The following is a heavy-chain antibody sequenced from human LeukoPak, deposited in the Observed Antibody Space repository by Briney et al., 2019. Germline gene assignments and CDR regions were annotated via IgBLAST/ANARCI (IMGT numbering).Heavy chain of an antibody. J-gene: IGHJ4*02. V-gene: IGHV3-21*01. CDR2: ITSTGGHT. CDR1: GFTFTAYS. Sequence: GGSLRLSCAASGFTFTAYSMNCVRQAPGKGLEWVSSITSTGGHTFYLDSVKGRFTISRDDAKNSLYLQMNDLRAEDTAVYYCATEIRAVQDLYYWGQGTLVTVSS. CDR3: ATEIRAVQDLYY. D-gene: IGHD3-10*01.